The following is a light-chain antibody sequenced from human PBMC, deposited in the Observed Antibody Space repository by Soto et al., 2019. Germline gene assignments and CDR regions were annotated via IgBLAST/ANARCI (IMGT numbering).Light chain of an antibody. Sequence: QSALTQPASVSGSPAQSITISCTRTSSDVGGYNYVSWYQQHPGKAPKLLIFEVNNRPSGVSNRFSGSKSGNTASLTISGLQAEDEADYYCSSSTGSSTLEVFGGGTKLTVL. CDR2: EVN. CDR1: SSDVGGYNY. CDR3: SSSTGSSTLEV. V-gene: IGLV2-14*01. J-gene: IGLJ2*01.